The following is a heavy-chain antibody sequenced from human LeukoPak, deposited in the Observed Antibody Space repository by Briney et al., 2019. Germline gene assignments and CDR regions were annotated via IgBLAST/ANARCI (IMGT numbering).Heavy chain of an antibody. V-gene: IGHV1-46*01. J-gene: IGHJ6*03. Sequence: ASVKVSCKASGYTFTSYFIHWVRQAPGQGLEWMGIINPSGGSTNYAQKFRGRVTMTRNTSISTAYMELSSLRSEDTAVYYCARGAKAMVRGVISFYYYYYMDVWGKGTTVTISS. D-gene: IGHD3-10*01. CDR3: ARGAKAMVRGVISFYYYYYMDV. CDR2: INPSGGST. CDR1: GYTFTSYF.